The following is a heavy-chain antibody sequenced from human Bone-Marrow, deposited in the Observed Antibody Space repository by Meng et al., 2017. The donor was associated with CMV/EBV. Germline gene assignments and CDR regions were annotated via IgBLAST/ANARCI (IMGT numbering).Heavy chain of an antibody. J-gene: IGHJ4*02. Sequence: AAVKVSCKASGYTFTGYYMHWVRQAPGQGLEWMGWINPNSGGTNYAQKFQGRVTMTRDTSISTAYMELSRLTYDDTAVYYCARAHCSSTSCLWDFDYWGQGTLVTVSS. D-gene: IGHD2-2*01. CDR3: ARAHCSSTSCLWDFDY. CDR2: INPNSGGT. CDR1: GYTFTGYY. V-gene: IGHV1-2*02.